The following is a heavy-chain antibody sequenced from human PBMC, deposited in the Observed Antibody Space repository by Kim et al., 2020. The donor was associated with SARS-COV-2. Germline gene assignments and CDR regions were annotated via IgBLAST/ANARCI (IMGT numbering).Heavy chain of an antibody. CDR3: AKGFTPDY. V-gene: IGHV3-23*01. D-gene: IGHD2-15*01. J-gene: IGHJ4*02. Sequence: GGAKYYADSVKGRFTISRDTSKNTLYLQMNSLRAEDTAVYYCAKGFTPDYWGQGTLVTVSS. CDR2: GGAK.